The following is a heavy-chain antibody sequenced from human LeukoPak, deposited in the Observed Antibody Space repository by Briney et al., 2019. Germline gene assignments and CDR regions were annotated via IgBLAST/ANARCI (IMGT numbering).Heavy chain of an antibody. CDR2: IYYSGST. CDR3: ARGTYYYDSSGYYPIDY. Sequence: SETLSLTCTVSGGSISSGDYYWSWIRQPPGKGLEWLGYIYYSGSTYYNPSLKSRVTISVDTSKNQFSLKLSSVTAADTAVYYCARGTYYYDSSGYYPIDYWGQGTLVTVSS. V-gene: IGHV4-30-4*01. D-gene: IGHD3-22*01. J-gene: IGHJ4*02. CDR1: GGSISSGDYY.